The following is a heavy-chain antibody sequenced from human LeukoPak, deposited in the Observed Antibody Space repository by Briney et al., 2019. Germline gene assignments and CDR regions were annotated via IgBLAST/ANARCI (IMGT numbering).Heavy chain of an antibody. CDR2: INHSGST. CDR3: ARGLTNDILTGYNHSWFDP. CDR1: GGSFSGYY. J-gene: IGHJ5*02. V-gene: IGHV4-34*01. D-gene: IGHD3-9*01. Sequence: SETLSLTCAVYGGSFSGYYWSWIRQPPGKGLEWIGEINHSGSTNYNPSLKSRVTISVDTSKNQFSLKLSSVTAADTAVYYCARGLTNDILTGYNHSWFDPWGQGTLVTVSS.